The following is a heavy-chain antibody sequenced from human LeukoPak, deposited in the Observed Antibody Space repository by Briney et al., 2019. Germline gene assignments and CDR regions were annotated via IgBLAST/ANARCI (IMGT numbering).Heavy chain of an antibody. CDR1: GFTFRLYE. D-gene: IGHD6-25*01. Sequence: GGSLRLSCEASGFTFRLYEMNWVRQAPVKGLEWVSYISRGGETRYYADCVKGRFTISRDNGKNSLYLQMNSLRAEDTAVYYCARDASGHDLPFDYWGQGTLVTVSS. J-gene: IGHJ4*02. CDR3: ARDASGHDLPFDY. CDR2: ISRGGETR. V-gene: IGHV3-48*03.